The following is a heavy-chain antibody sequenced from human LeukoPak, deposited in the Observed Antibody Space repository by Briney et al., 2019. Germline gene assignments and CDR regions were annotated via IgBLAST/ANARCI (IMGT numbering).Heavy chain of an antibody. Sequence: SETLSLTCTVSGGSISTSNYYWGWIRQPPGKGLEWIGNIFYSGSTYYGPSLKSRVTISVDKSKNQFSLKLSSVTAADTAVYYCARDGSSWPRYYMDVWGKGTTVTVSS. CDR2: IFYSGST. CDR1: GGSISTSNYY. D-gene: IGHD6-13*01. CDR3: ARDGSSWPRYYMDV. V-gene: IGHV4-39*07. J-gene: IGHJ6*03.